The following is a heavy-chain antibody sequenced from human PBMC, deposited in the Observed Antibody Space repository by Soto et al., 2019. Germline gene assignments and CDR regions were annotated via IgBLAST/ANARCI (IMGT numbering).Heavy chain of an antibody. CDR2: IIPIFGTP. D-gene: IGHD3-10*01. Sequence: QVQLVQSGAEVKKPGSSVKVSCKASGGIFSTYAISWLRQAPGQELEWMGGIIPIFGTPNCAQRFQGRVTITADESTSTAYMELSRLRSEDTAVYYCARDRDDYGSGNYYNRIDFWGQGTLVTVSS. J-gene: IGHJ4*02. V-gene: IGHV1-69*01. CDR1: GGIFSTYA. CDR3: ARDRDDYGSGNYYNRIDF.